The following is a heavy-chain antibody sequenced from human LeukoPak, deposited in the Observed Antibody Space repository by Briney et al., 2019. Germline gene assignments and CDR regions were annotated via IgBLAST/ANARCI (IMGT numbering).Heavy chain of an antibody. Sequence: GGSLRLSCAASGFTFSSYSMNWVRQAPGKGLEWVAAISTTSGNIYYADSVKGRFTISRDNAKNSLYLQMNSLRVEDTALYYCARRAPSHDFDDWGQGTLVTVSS. J-gene: IGHJ4*02. V-gene: IGHV3-21*01. CDR2: ISTTSGNI. CDR1: GFTFSSYS. CDR3: ARRAPSHDFDD.